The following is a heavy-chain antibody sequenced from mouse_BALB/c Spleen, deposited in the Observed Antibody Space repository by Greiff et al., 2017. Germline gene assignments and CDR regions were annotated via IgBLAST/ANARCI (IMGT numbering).Heavy chain of an antibody. CDR1: GYTFTSYW. CDR2: IDPSDSYT. J-gene: IGHJ2*01. V-gene: IGHV1S127*01. D-gene: IGHD1-1*01. CDR3: TRAGTTVVPYFDY. Sequence: QVQLQQPGAELVKPGASVKMSCKASGYTFTSYWMHWVKQRPGQGLEWIGVIDPSDSYTSYNQKFKGKATLTVDTSSSTAYMQLSSLTSEDSAVYYCTRAGTTVVPYFDYWGQGTTLTVSS.